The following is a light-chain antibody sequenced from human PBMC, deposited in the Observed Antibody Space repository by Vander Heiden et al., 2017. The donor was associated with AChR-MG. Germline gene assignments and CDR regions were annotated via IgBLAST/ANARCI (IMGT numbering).Light chain of an antibody. CDR3: AAWDDSLNGSVV. CDR1: NSNVGSNP. V-gene: IGLV1-44*01. CDR2: SNN. J-gene: IGLJ2*01. Sequence: QSVLTQPPSASRTPGQRVTVSCSGSNSNVGSNPVNWYQQLPGTAPNLLIYSNNQRPSAVPDRFSGSKSGTSASLAISGLQSEDEADYYCAAWDDSLNGSVVFGGGTKLTVL.